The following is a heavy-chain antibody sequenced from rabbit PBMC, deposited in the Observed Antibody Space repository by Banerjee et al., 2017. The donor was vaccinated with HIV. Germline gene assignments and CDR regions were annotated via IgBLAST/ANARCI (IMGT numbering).Heavy chain of an antibody. CDR1: GFSFSNKYV. CDR2: INTSSGNT. CDR3: ASGAYSGYGWGL. J-gene: IGHJ6*01. Sequence: QSLEESGGDLVKPGASLTLTCTASGFSFSNKYVMCWVRQAPGKGLEWIACINTSSGNTVYATWAKGRFTISKTSSTTVTLQMTSLTAADTATYFCASGAYSGYGWGLWGPGTLVTVS. D-gene: IGHD1-1*01. V-gene: IGHV1S40*01.